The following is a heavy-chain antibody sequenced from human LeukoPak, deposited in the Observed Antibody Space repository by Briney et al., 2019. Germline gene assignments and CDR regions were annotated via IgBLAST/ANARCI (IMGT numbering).Heavy chain of an antibody. D-gene: IGHD1-1*01. V-gene: IGHV3-7*04. J-gene: IGHJ4*02. CDR3: AKDGGTVCHVINYSFDS. CDR1: GFTFSSYW. CDR2: IKQDGSEK. Sequence: QPGGSLRLSCAASGFTFSSYWMSWVRQAPGKGLEWVANIKQDGSEKYYVDSVKGRFTISRDTSKNTLYLQMNNLRTEDTAVYYCAKDGGTVCHVINYSFDSWGQGTLVTVSS.